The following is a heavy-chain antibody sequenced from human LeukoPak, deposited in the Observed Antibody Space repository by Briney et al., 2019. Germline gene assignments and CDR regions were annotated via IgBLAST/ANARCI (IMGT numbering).Heavy chain of an antibody. CDR2: ISSSNII. V-gene: IGHV3-48*01. CDR1: GFTSSNYN. Sequence: GGSLRLSCAASGFTSSNYNMNWVRQPPGKGLQWVSYISSSNIIYYADSVKGRFTVSRDNAKNSLFLQMNSLRAEDTAVYYCARDFAREFTIDYWGQGTLVTVSS. CDR3: ARDFAREFTIDY. D-gene: IGHD3-10*01. J-gene: IGHJ4*02.